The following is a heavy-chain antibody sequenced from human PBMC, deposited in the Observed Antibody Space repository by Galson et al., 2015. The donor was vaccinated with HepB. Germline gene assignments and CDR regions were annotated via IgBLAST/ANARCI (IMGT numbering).Heavy chain of an antibody. Sequence: SLRLSCAASGFTFSSYWMSWVRQAPGKGLEWVANIKQDGSEKYYVDSVKGRFTISRDNAKNSLYLQMNSLRAEDTAVYYCARVGPRYYYYYGMDVWGQGTTVTVSS. CDR3: ARVGPRYYYYYGMDV. V-gene: IGHV3-7*03. CDR1: GFTFSSYW. J-gene: IGHJ6*02. CDR2: IKQDGSEK.